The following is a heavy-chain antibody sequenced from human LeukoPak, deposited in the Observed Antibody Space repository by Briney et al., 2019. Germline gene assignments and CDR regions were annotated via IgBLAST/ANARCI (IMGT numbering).Heavy chain of an antibody. Sequence: GSLRLSCAASGFTFSSYSMNWVRQAPGKGLEWVSSISSSSSYIYYADSVKGRFTISRDNSKNTLYLQMNSLRAEDTAVYYCAKDRDDSSGFYHDYWGQGTLVTVSS. J-gene: IGHJ4*02. D-gene: IGHD3-22*01. CDR1: GFTFSSYS. V-gene: IGHV3-21*04. CDR3: AKDRDDSSGFYHDY. CDR2: ISSSSSYI.